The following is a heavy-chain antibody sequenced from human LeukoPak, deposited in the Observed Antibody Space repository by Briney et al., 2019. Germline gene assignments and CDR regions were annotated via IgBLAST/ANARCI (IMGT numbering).Heavy chain of an antibody. V-gene: IGHV1-69*02. CDR2: IIPILGIA. D-gene: IGHD2-2*01. CDR1: GGTFSSYT. J-gene: IGHJ4*02. CDR3: ARDLSRGYCSSTGCYAFDY. Sequence: SVKVSCKASGGTFSSYTISWVRQAPGQGLEWRGRIIPILGIANYAQKFQGRVTITADKSTSTAYMELSSLRSEDTAVYYCARDLSRGYCSSTGCYAFDYWGQGTLVTVSS.